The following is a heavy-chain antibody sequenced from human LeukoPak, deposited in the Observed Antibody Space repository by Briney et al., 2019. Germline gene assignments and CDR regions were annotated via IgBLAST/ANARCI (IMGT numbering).Heavy chain of an antibody. D-gene: IGHD6-6*01. CDR1: GYSFTSYW. CDR3: ARIYSSSSWWFDP. CDR2: IYPGDSDT. Sequence: GESLKTSCKGSGYSFTSYWIGWVRQMPGKGLEWMGIIYPGDSDTRYSPSFQGQVTISADKSISTAYLQWSSLKASDTAMYYCARIYSSSSWWFDPWGQGTLVTVSS. V-gene: IGHV5-51*01. J-gene: IGHJ5*02.